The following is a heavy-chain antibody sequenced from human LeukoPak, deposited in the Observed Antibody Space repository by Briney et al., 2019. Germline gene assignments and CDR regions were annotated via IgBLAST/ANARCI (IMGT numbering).Heavy chain of an antibody. CDR2: IYPGDSDT. J-gene: IGHJ4*02. D-gene: IGHD1-26*01. V-gene: IGHV5-51*01. CDR3: ARGSGSYHTAYMN. CDR1: GYGFTSYW. Sequence: EESLKISCKGSGYGFTSYWIGCVRQMRGKGLEWMGIIYPGDSDTRYSPSFQGQVTISADKSLSTAYLQWSSLKASDTAMYYCARGSGSYHTAYMNWGQGSPVTVSS.